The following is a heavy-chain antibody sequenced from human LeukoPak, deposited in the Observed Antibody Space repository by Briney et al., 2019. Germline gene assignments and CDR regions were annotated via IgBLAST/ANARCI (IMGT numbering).Heavy chain of an antibody. D-gene: IGHD3-10*01. V-gene: IGHV1-18*01. J-gene: IGHJ4*02. CDR1: GYTFTSYG. CDR2: ISAYNGNT. CDR3: ARDRLLWFRELFWNPFDY. Sequence: GASVKVSCKASGYTFTSYGISGVRQARGQGREGTGWISAYNGNTNYAQKLQGRVTMTPDTSKSTAYMELRSLRSDDTAVYYCARDRLLWFRELFWNPFDYWGQGTLVTVSS.